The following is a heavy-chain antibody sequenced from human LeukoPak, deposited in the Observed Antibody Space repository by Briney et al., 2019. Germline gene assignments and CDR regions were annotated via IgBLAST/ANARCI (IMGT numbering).Heavy chain of an antibody. Sequence: GGSLRLSCTASGFTFSSYTMTWVRQPPGKGLEWVSSISGGGGDTYYADSVKGRFTISRDNSKNTLYLQMNSLRAEDTAVYYCAKVKRGYSGSLRPTGYYFDYWGQGTLVTVSS. V-gene: IGHV3-23*01. CDR2: ISGGGGDT. J-gene: IGHJ4*02. CDR1: GFTFSSYT. D-gene: IGHD1-26*01. CDR3: AKVKRGYSGSLRPTGYYFDY.